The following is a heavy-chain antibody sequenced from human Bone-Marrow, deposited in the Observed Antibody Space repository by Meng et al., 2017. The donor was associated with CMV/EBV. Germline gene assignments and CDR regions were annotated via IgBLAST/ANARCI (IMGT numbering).Heavy chain of an antibody. J-gene: IGHJ6*02. CDR2: IIPILGIA. V-gene: IGHV1-69*10. Sequence: SVKVSCKASGGTFSSYAISWVRQAPGQGLEWMGGIIPILGIANCAQKFQGRVTITADKSTSTAYMELSSLRSEDTAVYYCARVIAYYGSGPHLYYYYGMDVWGQGTTVTVSS. D-gene: IGHD3-10*01. CDR1: GGTFSSYA. CDR3: ARVIAYYGSGPHLYYYYGMDV.